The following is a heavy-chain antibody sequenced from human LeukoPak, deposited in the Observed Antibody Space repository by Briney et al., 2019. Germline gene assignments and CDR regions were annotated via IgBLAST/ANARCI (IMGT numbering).Heavy chain of an antibody. CDR3: ARVVFVKWSLGMDV. CDR2: IYTGGST. Sequence: GGSLRLSCAAPEFTVSSNYMSWVRQAPGKGLEWVSVIYTGGSTYYADSVKGRFTISRDNSKNTLYLQMNSLRAEDTAVYYCARVVFVKWSLGMDVWGQGTTVTVSS. D-gene: IGHD2-15*01. CDR1: EFTVSSNY. J-gene: IGHJ6*02. V-gene: IGHV3-53*01.